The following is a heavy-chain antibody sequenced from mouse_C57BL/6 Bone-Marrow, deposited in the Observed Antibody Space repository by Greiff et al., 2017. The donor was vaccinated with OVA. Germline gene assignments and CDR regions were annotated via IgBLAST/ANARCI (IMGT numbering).Heavy chain of an antibody. CDR1: GYTFTSYW. Sequence: QVQLQQPGAELVMPGASVKLSCKASGYTFTSYWMHWVKQRPGQGLEWIGEIDPSDSYTNYNQKFKGKSTLTVDKSSSTAYMQLSSLTSEDSAVYYCARSHYDYDSAYGGQVTLVTVSA. CDR2: IDPSDSYT. D-gene: IGHD2-4*01. J-gene: IGHJ3*01. CDR3: ARSHYDYDSAY. V-gene: IGHV1-69*01.